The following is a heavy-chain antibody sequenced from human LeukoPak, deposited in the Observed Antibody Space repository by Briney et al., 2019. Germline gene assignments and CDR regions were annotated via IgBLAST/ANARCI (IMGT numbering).Heavy chain of an antibody. CDR2: INWYGGST. J-gene: IGHJ3*01. Sequence: GGSLRLSCAASGFTFDDYGMSWVRQAPGKGLEWVSGINWYGGSTGYADSVKGRFTISRDNAKNSVYLHMNSLRAEDTALYYCARDCVLDAFDFWGQGTMVTVSS. D-gene: IGHD6-6*01. CDR1: GFTFDDYG. CDR3: ARDCVLDAFDF. V-gene: IGHV3-20*04.